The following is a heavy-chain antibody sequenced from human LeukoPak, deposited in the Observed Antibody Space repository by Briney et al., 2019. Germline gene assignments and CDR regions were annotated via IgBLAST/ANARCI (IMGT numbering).Heavy chain of an antibody. V-gene: IGHV3-72*01. J-gene: IGHJ6*03. D-gene: IGHD3-22*01. Sequence: GGSLRLSCAASGFTFSDHYMDWVRQAPGKGLEWVGRTRNKANSYTTEYAASVKGRFTISRDDSKNSLYLQMNSLKTEDTAVYYCARGNSSGYYYHYHMDVWGKGTTVTVSS. CDR2: TRNKANSYTT. CDR3: ARGNSSGYYYHYHMDV. CDR1: GFTFSDHY.